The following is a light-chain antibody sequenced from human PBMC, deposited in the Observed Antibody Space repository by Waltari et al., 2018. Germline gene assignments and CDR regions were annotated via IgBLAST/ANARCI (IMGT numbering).Light chain of an antibody. V-gene: IGLV1-44*01. CDR2: GNE. CDR1: SSNIGSNT. Sequence: QSVLTQPPSASGTPGLRVTISCSGSSSNIGSNTGNWYKHLPGRAPKLLVYGNEQRPSGVPDLIPGSRSGSSASLATNGLQSDDEADSYCAAWDDSRNGGVFGAGTKLPVL. CDR3: AAWDDSRNGGV. J-gene: IGLJ2*01.